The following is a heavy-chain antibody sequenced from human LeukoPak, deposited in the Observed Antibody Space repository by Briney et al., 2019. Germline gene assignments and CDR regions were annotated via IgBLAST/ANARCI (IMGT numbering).Heavy chain of an antibody. J-gene: IGHJ4*02. V-gene: IGHV1-2*02. CDR1: GYTFTGYY. Sequence: ASVKVSCKASGYTFTGYYMHWVRQAPGQGLEWMGWINPNSGGTNYAQKFQGRVTMTRDTSISTAYMELSRLRSDDTAVYYCAKDSSSPNEGFDYWGQGTLVTVSS. CDR2: INPNSGGT. CDR3: AKDSSSPNEGFDY. D-gene: IGHD6-6*01.